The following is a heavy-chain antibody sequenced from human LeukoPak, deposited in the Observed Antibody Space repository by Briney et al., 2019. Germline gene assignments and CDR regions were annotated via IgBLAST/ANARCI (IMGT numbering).Heavy chain of an antibody. CDR2: INPNSGGT. CDR3: ARDRGGIAGADYYYYGMDV. CDR1: GGTFSSYA. D-gene: IGHD6-13*01. V-gene: IGHV1-2*02. J-gene: IGHJ6*02. Sequence: ASVKVSCKASGGTFSSYAISWVRQAPGQGLEWMGWINPNSGGTNYAQKFQGRVTMTRDTSISTAYMELSRLRSDDTAVYYCARDRGGIAGADYYYYGMDVWGQGTTVTVSS.